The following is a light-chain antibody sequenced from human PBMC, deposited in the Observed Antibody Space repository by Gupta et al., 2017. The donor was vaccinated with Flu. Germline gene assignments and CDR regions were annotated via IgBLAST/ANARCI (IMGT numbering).Light chain of an antibody. CDR2: SA. J-gene: IGKJ1*01. Sequence: EVVMTQSPATLSVSPGERVTLSCRASQSVSSNLAWYQHKAGQPPRLLIYSASGATGVPARITGSGFGTEFTLTISSLQSEDFAVYYCQQYSTWPRTFGQGTKVEIK. CDR1: QSVSSN. CDR3: QQYSTWPRT. V-gene: IGKV3-15*01.